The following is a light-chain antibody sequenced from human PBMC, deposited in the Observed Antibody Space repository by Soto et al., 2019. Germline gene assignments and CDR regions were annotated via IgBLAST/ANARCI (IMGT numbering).Light chain of an antibody. Sequence: DIQMTQSPSSLSASVGDRVTITCRASQSISSYLNWYQQKPGKAPKLLIYAASSLQSGVPSRFSGSGSGTDFTLTISSLQPEDFATYYCQQSYSTPWTFGQGTTVE. J-gene: IGKJ1*01. V-gene: IGKV1-39*01. CDR2: AAS. CDR3: QQSYSTPWT. CDR1: QSISSY.